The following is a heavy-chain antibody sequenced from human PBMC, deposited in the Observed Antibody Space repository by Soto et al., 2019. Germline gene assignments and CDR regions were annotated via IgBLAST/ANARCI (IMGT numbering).Heavy chain of an antibody. J-gene: IGHJ6*02. CDR3: AKDAPPPYYYDSSGYTNYYYYYGMDV. V-gene: IGHV3-23*01. D-gene: IGHD3-22*01. CDR1: GFTFSSYA. Sequence: PGGSLRLSCAASGFTFSSYAMSWVRQAPGKGLEWVSAISGSGGSTYYADSVKGRFTISRDNSKNTLYLQMNSLRAEDTAVYYCAKDAPPPYYYDSSGYTNYYYYYGMDVWGQGTTVTVSS. CDR2: ISGSGGST.